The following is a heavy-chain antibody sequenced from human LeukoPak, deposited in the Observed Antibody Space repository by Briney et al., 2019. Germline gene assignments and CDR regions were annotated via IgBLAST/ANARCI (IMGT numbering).Heavy chain of an antibody. CDR2: ISASGGRT. J-gene: IGHJ4*02. CDR3: ASPLLVGNYYYFDY. V-gene: IGHV3-23*01. D-gene: IGHD1-26*01. CDR1: GFIFSNYA. Sequence: GGSLRLSCATSGFIFSNYAMSWVRQAPGKGLEWVSAISASGGRTYYADSVKGRFTISRDNSKDTLYIQMNSLRAEDTAVYYCASPLLVGNYYYFDYWGQGTLVTVSS.